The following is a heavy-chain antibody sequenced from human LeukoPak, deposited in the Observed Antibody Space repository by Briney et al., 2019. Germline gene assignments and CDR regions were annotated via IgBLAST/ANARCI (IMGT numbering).Heavy chain of an antibody. V-gene: IGHV4-4*07. D-gene: IGHD3-10*01. CDR1: GGSISSYY. J-gene: IGHJ4*02. CDR2: VYTSGST. Sequence: SETLSLTCTVSGGSISSYYWSWIRQPAGKGLEWIGRVYTSGSTNYNPSLKSRVTMSVDTSKNQFSLKLSSVTAADTAIYYCAKLFESGTYNNFFHYWGQGTLVTVFS. CDR3: AKLFESGTYNNFFHY.